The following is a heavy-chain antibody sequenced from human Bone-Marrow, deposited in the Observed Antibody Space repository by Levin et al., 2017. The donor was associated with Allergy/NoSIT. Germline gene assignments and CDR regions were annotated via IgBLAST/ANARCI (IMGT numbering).Heavy chain of an antibody. CDR3: ARALIVGATSGGDY. D-gene: IGHD1-26*01. J-gene: IGHJ4*02. Sequence: GGSLRLSCAASGFTFSSYWMHWVRQAPGKGLVWVSRINGDGSSTNYADSVKGRFTISRDNAKNTLYLQMNSLRSDDTAVYYCARALIVGATSGGDYWGQGTLVIVSS. V-gene: IGHV3-74*01. CDR2: INGDGSST. CDR1: GFTFSSYW.